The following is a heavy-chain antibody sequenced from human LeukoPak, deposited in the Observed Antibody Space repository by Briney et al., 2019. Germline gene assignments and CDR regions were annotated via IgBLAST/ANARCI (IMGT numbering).Heavy chain of an antibody. CDR3: ARVGGSYGLLSQKPRYFQH. D-gene: IGHD1-26*01. Sequence: GGSLRLSCAASGFTFSSYAMSWVRQAPGKGLEWVSAISGSGGSTYYADSVKGRFTISRDNSKNTLYLQMNSLRAEDTAVYYCARVGGSYGLLSQKPRYFQHWGQGTLVTVSS. CDR2: ISGSGGST. J-gene: IGHJ1*01. V-gene: IGHV3-23*01. CDR1: GFTFSSYA.